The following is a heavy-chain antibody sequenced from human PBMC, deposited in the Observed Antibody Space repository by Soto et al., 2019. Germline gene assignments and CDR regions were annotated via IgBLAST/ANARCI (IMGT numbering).Heavy chain of an antibody. CDR2: IYDSGST. CDR3: AAAPRY. D-gene: IGHD2-15*01. Sequence: SETLSLTCTVSGGSISSYYWSWIRQPPGKGLEWIGYIYDSGSTNYNPSLKSRVTISVDTSKNQFSLRLTSVTAADTAVYYCAAAPRYWGQGPLVTVSS. J-gene: IGHJ4*02. CDR1: GGSISSYY. V-gene: IGHV4-59*01.